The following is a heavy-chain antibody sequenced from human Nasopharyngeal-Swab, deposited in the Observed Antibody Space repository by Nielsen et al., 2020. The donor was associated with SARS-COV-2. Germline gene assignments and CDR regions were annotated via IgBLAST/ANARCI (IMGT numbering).Heavy chain of an antibody. Sequence: ASVKVSCMTSGYIFTDYYMHWVRQAPGQGPEWMGLIIPSGGSTTYAQRLQGRVTMTRDTSTTTFYMELSRVRFEDTAMYYCARSRGAGGIDYWGQGSLVTVSS. CDR3: ARSRGAGGIDY. CDR1: GYIFTDYY. CDR2: IIPSGGST. J-gene: IGHJ4*02. D-gene: IGHD1-14*01. V-gene: IGHV1-46*04.